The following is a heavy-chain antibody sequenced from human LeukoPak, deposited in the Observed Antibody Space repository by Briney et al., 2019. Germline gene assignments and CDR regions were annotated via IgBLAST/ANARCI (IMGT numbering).Heavy chain of an antibody. J-gene: IGHJ5*02. D-gene: IGHD2-15*01. Sequence: RSSETLPLTCTVSGGSISSYYWSWIRQPAGKGLEWIGRIYTSGSTNYNPSLKSRVTMSVDTSKNQFSLKLSSVTAADTAVYYCARERCSGGSCYGSNWFDPWGQGTLVTVSS. CDR1: GGSISSYY. V-gene: IGHV4-4*07. CDR3: ARERCSGGSCYGSNWFDP. CDR2: IYTSGST.